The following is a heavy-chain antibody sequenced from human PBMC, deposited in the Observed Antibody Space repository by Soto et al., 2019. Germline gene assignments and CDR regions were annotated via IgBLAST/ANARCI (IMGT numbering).Heavy chain of an antibody. V-gene: IGHV1-2*02. CDR2: INPNSGGT. D-gene: IGHD6-13*01. J-gene: IGHJ6*02. CDR1: GYTFTGYY. CDR3: ARRTKIAAAGYYYYGMDV. Sequence: GAAVQVSCNTSGYTFTGYYMHWVRQAPGQGLEWMGWINPNSGGTNYAQKFQGRVTMTRDTSISTAYMELSRLRSDDTAVYYCARRTKIAAAGYYYYGMDVWGQGTTVTVSS.